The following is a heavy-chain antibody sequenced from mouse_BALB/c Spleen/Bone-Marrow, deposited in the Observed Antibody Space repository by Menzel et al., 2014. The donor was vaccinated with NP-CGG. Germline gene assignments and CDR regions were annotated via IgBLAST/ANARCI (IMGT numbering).Heavy chain of an antibody. CDR1: GFNIKDTY. CDR3: ASLTGTFDY. Sequence: EVQLQQSGAELVKPGASVKLSCTASGFNIKDTYIHWVKQRPEQGLEWIGRIDTANEHTKNDPNFQGKATITADTSSNAAYLLLSSRTSEDTDVYYCASLTGTFDYWGEGSTLTVSS. CDR2: IDTANEHT. J-gene: IGHJ2*01. D-gene: IGHD4-1*01. V-gene: IGHV14-3*02.